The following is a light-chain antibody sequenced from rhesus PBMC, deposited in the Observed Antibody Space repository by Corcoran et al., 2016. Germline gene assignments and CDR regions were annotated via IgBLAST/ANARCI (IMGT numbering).Light chain of an antibody. J-gene: IGKJ2*01. CDR3: RQYNNWNS. V-gene: IGKV3S9*01. CDR1: QSVSSY. Sequence: EIVMTQSPATLSLSPGERATLSCRTSQSVSSYVAWYQQKPEQAPRLLIYGASSRATGIPDRLSGSGSGTDFTLIISSLEPEDVGVYYCRQYNNWNSFGQGTKVEIK. CDR2: GAS.